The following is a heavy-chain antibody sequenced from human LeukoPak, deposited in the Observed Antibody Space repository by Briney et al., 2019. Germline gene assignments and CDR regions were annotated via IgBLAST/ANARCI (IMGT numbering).Heavy chain of an antibody. Sequence: PVGSLRLSCVSSGFTFSNYLMQCVRQAPGKGLEWVSSLSKSSTYVYYAASVKGRFTISRDNAKKSLFLEMNSLRAEDTAVYYCARDREASDDFNWFYHWGQGTLVTASS. D-gene: IGHD3/OR15-3a*01. V-gene: IGHV3-21*01. CDR1: GFTFSNYL. CDR3: ARDREASDDFNWFYH. CDR2: LSKSSTYV. J-gene: IGHJ5*02.